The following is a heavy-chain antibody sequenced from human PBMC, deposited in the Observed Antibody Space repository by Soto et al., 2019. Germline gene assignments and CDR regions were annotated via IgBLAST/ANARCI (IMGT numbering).Heavy chain of an antibody. CDR3: AKDSYSSTYPSDFDC. CDR1: GFTFSSYG. Sequence: LRLSCAGSGFTFSSYGIHWVRQAPGKGVECVALISYDGGNEKYTNSVKDRFTISRDDSHNVAYLQMSSLRTEETAMYYCAKDSYSSTYPSDFDCWGQGSMIAVCS. J-gene: IGHJ4*02. D-gene: IGHD6-13*01. V-gene: IGHV3-30*18. CDR2: ISYDGGNE.